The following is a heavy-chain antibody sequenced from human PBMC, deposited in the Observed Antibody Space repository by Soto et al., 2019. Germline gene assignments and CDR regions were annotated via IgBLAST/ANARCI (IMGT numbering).Heavy chain of an antibody. J-gene: IGHJ6*02. D-gene: IGHD3-10*02. CDR3: ARDPLSSFAMDV. Sequence: SVKVSCKASGDTFSSYAISWVRQAPGKGLEWMGKIIPTFGRTNYAQKFQGRLTISADDSTSTAYMELSSLLSEDTAVYYCARDPLSSFAMDVWGQGTRDTGS. CDR1: GDTFSSYA. CDR2: IIPTFGRT. V-gene: IGHV1-69*13.